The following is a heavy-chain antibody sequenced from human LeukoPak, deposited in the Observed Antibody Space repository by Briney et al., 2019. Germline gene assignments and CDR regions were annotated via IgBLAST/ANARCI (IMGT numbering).Heavy chain of an antibody. J-gene: IGHJ5*02. CDR1: GGTFSSYA. CDR2: IIPIFGTA. Sequence: EASVKVSCKASGGTFSSYAISWVRQAPGQGLEWMGGIIPIFGTANYAQKFQGRVTITADESTSTAYMELSSLRSEDTAVYYCAREALDEIVVVPAAIRGNWFDPWGQGTLVTVSS. V-gene: IGHV1-69*13. D-gene: IGHD2-2*02. CDR3: AREALDEIVVVPAAIRGNWFDP.